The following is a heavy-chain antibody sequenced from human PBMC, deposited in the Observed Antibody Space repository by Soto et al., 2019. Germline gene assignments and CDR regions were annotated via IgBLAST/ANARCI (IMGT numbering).Heavy chain of an antibody. D-gene: IGHD1-26*01. J-gene: IGHJ4*02. V-gene: IGHV4-61*01. CDR3: ASVVGATHFDY. CDR1: GGSVSSGRYY. Sequence: VQLQESGPGLVKPSETLSLPCTVSGGSVSSGRYYWGWIRQPPGKGLEWIGYIYYSGSTKYNPSLKSRVIISVDTSKKQFSRKLISVTSADTAVYYCASVVGATHFDYWGQGTLVTVSS. CDR2: IYYSGST.